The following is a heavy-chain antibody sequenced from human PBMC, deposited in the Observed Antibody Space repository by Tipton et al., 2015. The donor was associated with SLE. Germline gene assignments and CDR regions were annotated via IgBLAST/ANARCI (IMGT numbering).Heavy chain of an antibody. J-gene: IGHJ6*02. Sequence: TLSLTCTVSGGSISSGGYYWSWIRQPAGKGLEWIGRIHTSGSTNYSPSIQSRLTISVDVSKNQFSLKLSSVTAADTAVYYCARGITGYSSGWYNYYGMDVWGQGTTVTVSS. CDR1: GGSISSGGYY. CDR3: ARGITGYSSGWYNYYGMDV. D-gene: IGHD6-19*01. V-gene: IGHV4-61*02. CDR2: IHTSGST.